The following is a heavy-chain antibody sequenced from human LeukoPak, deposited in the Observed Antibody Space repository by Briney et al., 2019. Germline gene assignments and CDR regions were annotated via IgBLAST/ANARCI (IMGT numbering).Heavy chain of an antibody. CDR1: GYSFTNYK. J-gene: IGHJ4*02. D-gene: IGHD5-12*01. CDR2: IDPSGPSV. V-gene: IGHV1-46*01. Sequence: VASVKVSCKASGYSFTNYKFHWLRQAPGQGLQWMGIIDPSGPSVTYAQIFKGRLIVTRDTSTGTVYMQLSSLRSEDSAMYYCARATSPIAYDWNSWGQGTLVTVSS. CDR3: ARATSPIAYDWNS.